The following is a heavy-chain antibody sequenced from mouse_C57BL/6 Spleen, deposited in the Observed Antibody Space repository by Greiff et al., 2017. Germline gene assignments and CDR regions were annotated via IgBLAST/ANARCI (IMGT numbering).Heavy chain of an antibody. CDR2: ISSGSSTI. CDR3: AKYHYDRYFDY. V-gene: IGHV5-17*01. D-gene: IGHD2-4*01. Sequence: EVQVVEPGGGLVKPGASLKLSCAASGFTFSDYGMHWVRQAPEKGLEWVAFISSGSSTIYYADTVKGRFTISRDNAKNTLFLQMTSLRSEETAMYCCAKYHYDRYFDYWGQGTTLTVSS. CDR1: GFTFSDYG. J-gene: IGHJ2*01.